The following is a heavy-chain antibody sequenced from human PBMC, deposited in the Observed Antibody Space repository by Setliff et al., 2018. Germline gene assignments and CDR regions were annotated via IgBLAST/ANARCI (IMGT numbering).Heavy chain of an antibody. CDR1: GYGFTSHY. Sequence: ASVKVSCKTSGYGFTSHYFHWLRQTPGQGLEWMGIVNPSGGKTTLSQKFQGRVSMTADASTATVYMELHSLTSEDTAIYYCARAPWGDDYDSLYTWFDPWGQGSLVTVSS. D-gene: IGHD3-22*01. CDR3: ARAPWGDDYDSLYTWFDP. V-gene: IGHV1-46*01. CDR2: VNPSGGKT. J-gene: IGHJ5*02.